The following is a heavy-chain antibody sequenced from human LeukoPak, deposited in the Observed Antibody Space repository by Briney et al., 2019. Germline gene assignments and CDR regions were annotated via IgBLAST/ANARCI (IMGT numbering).Heavy chain of an antibody. D-gene: IGHD4/OR15-4a*01. CDR1: GFTFSTYG. CDR3: AKVSLNMVNDAFDI. CDR2: IRYDGSRK. V-gene: IGHV3-30*02. Sequence: GGSLRLSCAASGFTFSTYGMHWVRQAPDEGLEWVAFIRYDGSRKYYADSVKGRFTISRDNSKNTLYLQMNSLRAEDTAMYYCAKVSLNMVNDAFDIWGQGTMVSVSS. J-gene: IGHJ3*02.